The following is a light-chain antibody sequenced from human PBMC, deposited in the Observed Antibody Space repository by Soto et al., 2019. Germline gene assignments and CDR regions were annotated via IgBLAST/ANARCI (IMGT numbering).Light chain of an antibody. V-gene: IGKV1-5*03. J-gene: IGKJ2*01. Sequence: DIQMTQSPSTLSASVGDRVSISCRASQTINSWLAWYQQRPGKAPKLLIYKASYLESGVPLRFSGSGSGTEFTLTISSLQPDDFATYYCQQYKSFPYTFGQGTKLEI. CDR2: KAS. CDR3: QQYKSFPYT. CDR1: QTINSW.